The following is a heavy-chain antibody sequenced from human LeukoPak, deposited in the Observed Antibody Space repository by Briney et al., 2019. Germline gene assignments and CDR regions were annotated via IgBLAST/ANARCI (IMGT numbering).Heavy chain of an antibody. Sequence: GGSLRLSCAASGFTFSSYAMSWVRQAPGKGLEWVSAISGSGGSTYYADSVKGRFTISRDNSKNTLYLQMNSLRAEDTAVYYCAKDRYYGSGSQKGDWFDPWGQETLVTVSS. J-gene: IGHJ5*02. CDR3: AKDRYYGSGSQKGDWFDP. V-gene: IGHV3-23*01. CDR2: ISGSGGST. CDR1: GFTFSSYA. D-gene: IGHD3-10*01.